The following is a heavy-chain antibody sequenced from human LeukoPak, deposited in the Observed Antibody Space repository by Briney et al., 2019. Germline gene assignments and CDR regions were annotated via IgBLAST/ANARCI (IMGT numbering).Heavy chain of an antibody. V-gene: IGHV1-2*02. CDR3: ARAYGSGSYFAFDI. CDR1: GYTFTGYY. J-gene: IGHJ3*02. D-gene: IGHD3-10*01. CDR2: INPNSGGT. Sequence: GASVKVSCKVSGYTFTGYYMHWVRQAPGQGLEWMGWINPNSGGTNSAQKFQGRVTMTRDTSISTVYLELSSLRSDDTAVYYCARAYGSGSYFAFDIWGQGTMVTVSS.